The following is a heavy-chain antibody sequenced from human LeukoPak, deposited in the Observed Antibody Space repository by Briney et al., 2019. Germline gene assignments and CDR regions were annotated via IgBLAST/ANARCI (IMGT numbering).Heavy chain of an antibody. CDR1: GFTFDDYA. CDR2: ISWNSGSI. Sequence: GGSLRLSCAASGFTFDDYAMHWVRQAPGKGLEWVSGISWNSGSIGYVDSVKGRFTISRDNAKNSLYLQMNSLRTEDTALYYCAKDIQPYSSSWYVSFDYWGQGTLVTVSS. D-gene: IGHD6-13*01. V-gene: IGHV3-9*01. J-gene: IGHJ4*02. CDR3: AKDIQPYSSSWYVSFDY.